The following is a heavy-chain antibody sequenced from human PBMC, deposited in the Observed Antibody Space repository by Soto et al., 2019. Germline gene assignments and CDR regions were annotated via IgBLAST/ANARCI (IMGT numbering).Heavy chain of an antibody. D-gene: IGHD1-20*01. J-gene: IGHJ3*01. CDR2: ISHSGTS. V-gene: IGHV4-4*02. CDR1: GGSISSSHW. Sequence: QVQLQESGPGLVKPSGTLSLTCAVSGGSISSSHWWTWVRQSPGKGLEYIGEISHSGTSNSNPSLKSRVTLSVDRSKNHFSLTRTSVTAADPAVYYCARVVLSITRGAFDAWGQGTPVIVSS. CDR3: ARVVLSITRGAFDA.